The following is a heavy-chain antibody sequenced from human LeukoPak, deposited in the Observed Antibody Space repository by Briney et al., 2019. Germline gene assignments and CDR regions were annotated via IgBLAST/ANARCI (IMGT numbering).Heavy chain of an antibody. CDR2: INHSGST. CDR1: GGSFSGYY. Sequence: SETLSLTCAVYGGSFSGYYWSWIRQPPGKGLEWIGEINHSGSTNYNPSLKSRVTISVDTSKNQFSLKLSSVTAADTAVYYCASRGYGYATYYYYMDVWGKGTTVTVSS. V-gene: IGHV4-34*01. J-gene: IGHJ6*03. CDR3: ASRGYGYATYYYYMDV. D-gene: IGHD5-18*01.